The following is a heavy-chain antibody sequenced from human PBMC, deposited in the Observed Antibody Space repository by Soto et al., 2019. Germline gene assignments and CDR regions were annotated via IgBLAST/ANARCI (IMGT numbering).Heavy chain of an antibody. CDR1: GFTFSSYG. V-gene: IGHV3-30*18. CDR3: AKGAPIGFGELFEGFDY. Sequence: GGSLRLSCAASGFTFSSYGMHWVRQAPGKGLEWVAVISYDGSNKYYADSVKGRFTISRDNSKNTLYLQMNSLRAEDTAVYYCAKGAPIGFGELFEGFDYWGQGTLVTVSS. J-gene: IGHJ4*02. D-gene: IGHD3-10*01. CDR2: ISYDGSNK.